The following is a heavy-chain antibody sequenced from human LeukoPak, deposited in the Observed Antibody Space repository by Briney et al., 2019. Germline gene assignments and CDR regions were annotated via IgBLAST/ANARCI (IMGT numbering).Heavy chain of an antibody. V-gene: IGHV1-46*01. J-gene: IGHJ6*02. CDR2: INPSGGST. CDR3: ASVRGDYYYGMDV. D-gene: IGHD3-3*01. CDR1: GYTFTSYY. Sequence: ASVKVSCKASGYTFTSYYMHWVRQAPGQGLEWMGIINPSGGSTSYAQKFQGRVTMTRDTSTSTVYMELSSLRSEDTAVYYCASVRGDYYYGMDVWGQGTAVTVSS.